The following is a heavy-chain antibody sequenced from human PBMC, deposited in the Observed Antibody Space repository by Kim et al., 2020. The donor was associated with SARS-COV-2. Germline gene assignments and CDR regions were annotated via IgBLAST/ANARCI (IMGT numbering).Heavy chain of an antibody. V-gene: IGHV1-58*01. Sequence: SVKVSCKASGLTFGSSSVQWVRQARGQRLEWIGWILVGNGNTNYAQRLQDRITITRDMSTSTVYLELNSLTSEDTAVYYCAAEAPHRWNYNFAFWAQGT. CDR3: AAEAPHRWNYNFAF. CDR1: GLTFGSSS. D-gene: IGHD1-7*01. J-gene: IGHJ4*02. CDR2: ILVGNGNT.